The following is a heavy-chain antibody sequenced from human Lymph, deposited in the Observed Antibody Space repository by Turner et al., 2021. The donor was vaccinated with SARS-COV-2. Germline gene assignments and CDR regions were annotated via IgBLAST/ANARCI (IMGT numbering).Heavy chain of an antibody. CDR2: IYSGGSS. CDR1: GITVSRNY. D-gene: IGHD5-18*01. J-gene: IGHJ6*02. Sequence: EVQLVESGGGLVQPGGSLRLSCAASGITVSRNYMSWVRQAPGKGLEWVSFIYSGGSSYYADSVKGRFTISRHNSKNTLYLQMNSLRAEDTAVYYCARDLDTAGGMDVWGQGTTVTVSS. V-gene: IGHV3-53*04. CDR3: ARDLDTAGGMDV.